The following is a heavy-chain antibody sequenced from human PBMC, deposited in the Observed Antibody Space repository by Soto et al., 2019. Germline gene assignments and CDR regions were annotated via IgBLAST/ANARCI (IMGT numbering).Heavy chain of an antibody. CDR3: ARDAVARGDTIFGVVSSRLRSYYYYYMDV. Sequence: ASVKVSCKASGYTFTSYYMHWVRQAPGQGIEWMGIINHSGGRTSYAQKFQGRVTMTRDTSTSTVYMELSSLRSEDTAVYYCARDAVARGDTIFGVVSSRLRSYYYYYMDVWGKGTTVTVSS. J-gene: IGHJ6*03. CDR1: GYTFTSYY. CDR2: INHSGGRT. V-gene: IGHV1-46*03. D-gene: IGHD3-3*01.